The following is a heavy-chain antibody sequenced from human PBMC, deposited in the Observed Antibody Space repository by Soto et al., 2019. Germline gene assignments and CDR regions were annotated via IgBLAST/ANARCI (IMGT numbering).Heavy chain of an antibody. CDR1: GGSISAYQ. D-gene: IGHD3-16*02. CDR3: ARIRGLGEISPYFDY. J-gene: IGHJ4*02. Sequence: QVQLQESGPGLVKPSETLSLTCSVSGGSISAYQWNWIRQPPGKGLEWIGYIYYSGRTNYNPSLNGGVTLSLYTSTKQFSLRLRSLPSAESAVYLCARIRGLGEISPYFDYWCQGTLVTVSS. V-gene: IGHV4-59*01. CDR2: IYYSGRT.